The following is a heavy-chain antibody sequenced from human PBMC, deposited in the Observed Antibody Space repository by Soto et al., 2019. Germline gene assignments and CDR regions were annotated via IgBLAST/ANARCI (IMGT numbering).Heavy chain of an antibody. Sequence: QVQLVQSGAEVKKPGSSVKLSCKASGDSFNTFAVTWVRQAPGQGLEWMGGIIPNFDTPNYAQKFQGRVTIIADKSTSTLYMELSSLRSEDTAVYYCARPYYDSSGYYLWYFDYWGQGTLVTVSS. CDR3: ARPYYDSSGYYLWYFDY. V-gene: IGHV1-69*06. D-gene: IGHD3-22*01. CDR1: GDSFNTFA. J-gene: IGHJ4*02. CDR2: IIPNFDTP.